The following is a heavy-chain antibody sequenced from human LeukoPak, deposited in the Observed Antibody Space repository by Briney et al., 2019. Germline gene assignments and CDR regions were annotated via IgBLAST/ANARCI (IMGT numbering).Heavy chain of an antibody. J-gene: IGHJ4*02. V-gene: IGHV4-34*01. CDR1: GGSFSGYY. CDR3: ARDRRPFDY. Sequence: SETLSLTCAVYGGSFSGYYWSWIRQPPGKGLEWIGEINHSGSTNYNPSLKSRVTISVDTSKNQFSLKLSSVTAADTALYYCARDRRPFDYWGQGTRVTVSS. CDR2: INHSGST.